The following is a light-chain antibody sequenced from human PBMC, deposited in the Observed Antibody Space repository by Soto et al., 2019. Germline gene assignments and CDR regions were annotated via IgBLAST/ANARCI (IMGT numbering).Light chain of an antibody. Sequence: QSVLTQPASVYGSAGQSSTISCYGTNSDVGGYNYVSWYQQHPSKAPKLMIYEVSNGPSGVSNRFSGSKSVNTTSLNISGLQAEDEPYYYCCSYTSSSTPLVFGGGTQLTVL. V-gene: IGLV2-14*01. J-gene: IGLJ2*01. CDR3: CSYTSSSTPLV. CDR2: EVS. CDR1: NSDVGGYNY.